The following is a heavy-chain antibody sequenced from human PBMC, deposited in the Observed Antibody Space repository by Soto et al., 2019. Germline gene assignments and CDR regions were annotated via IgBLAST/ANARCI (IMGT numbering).Heavy chain of an antibody. D-gene: IGHD4-17*01. J-gene: IGHJ4*02. CDR1: GYSFTSHG. Sequence: QVQLVQSGAEVKKPGASVKVSCKASGYSFTSHGIDWVRQAPGQGLEWMGWISAYNGHTYYAQRLHGRVPMTTDTTTGTATMELRSLRSDDTAVYYCARGGYGDYGRYWGQGTLVTVSS. V-gene: IGHV1-18*01. CDR2: ISAYNGHT. CDR3: ARGGYGDYGRY.